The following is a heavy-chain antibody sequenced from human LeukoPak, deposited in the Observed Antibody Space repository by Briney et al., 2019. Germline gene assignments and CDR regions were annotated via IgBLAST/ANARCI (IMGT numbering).Heavy chain of an antibody. CDR1: GFTVSSNY. CDR3: AKGGHYSFFDY. Sequence: GGSLRLSCAASGFTVSSNYMSWVRQAPGKGLEWVSTISGDGTETFYVDSVKGRFTISRDNSKNTHYLQMSSLRAEDTGIYYCAKGGHYSFFDYWGQGTLVTVSS. CDR2: ISGDGTET. D-gene: IGHD4-11*01. V-gene: IGHV3-23*01. J-gene: IGHJ4*02.